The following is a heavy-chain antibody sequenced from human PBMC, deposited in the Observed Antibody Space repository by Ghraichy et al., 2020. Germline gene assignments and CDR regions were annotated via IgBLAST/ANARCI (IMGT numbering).Heavy chain of an antibody. CDR1: GFTFSSYW. CDR2: IEQDGSEK. CDR3: ARYGELWFGELWEDY. V-gene: IGHV3-7*01. J-gene: IGHJ4*02. D-gene: IGHD3-10*01. Sequence: GGSLRLSCAASGFTFSSYWMSWVRQAPGKGLEWVANIEQDGSEKYYVDSVKGRFTISRDNAKNSLYLQMNSLRAEDTAVYYCARYGELWFGELWEDYWGQGTLVTVSS.